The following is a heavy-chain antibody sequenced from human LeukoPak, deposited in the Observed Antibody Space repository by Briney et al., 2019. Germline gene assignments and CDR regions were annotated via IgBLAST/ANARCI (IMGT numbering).Heavy chain of an antibody. CDR2: IYYSGST. J-gene: IGHJ4*02. CDR3: ARSAAGVVRFFDY. CDR1: GGSISSGDYY. V-gene: IGHV4-31*03. Sequence: SETLSLTCTVSGGSISSGDYYWSWIRQHPGKGLEWIGYIYYSGSTYYNPSLKSRITISLDTSKNQFSLRLSSVTAADTAVYYCARSAAGVVRFFDYWGQGTLVTASS. D-gene: IGHD4-23*01.